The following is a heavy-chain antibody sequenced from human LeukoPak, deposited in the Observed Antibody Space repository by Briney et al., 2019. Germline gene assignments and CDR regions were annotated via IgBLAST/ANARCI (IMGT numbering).Heavy chain of an antibody. D-gene: IGHD5-18*01. Sequence: ASVKVSCKASGYTFTGYYMHWVRQAPGQGLEWMGIINPSGGSTSYAQKFQGRVTMTRDTSTSTVYMELSSLRSDDTAVYYCARDERYSYGHEQFDYWGQGTLVTVSS. CDR3: ARDERYSYGHEQFDY. CDR1: GYTFTGYY. V-gene: IGHV1-46*01. J-gene: IGHJ4*02. CDR2: INPSGGST.